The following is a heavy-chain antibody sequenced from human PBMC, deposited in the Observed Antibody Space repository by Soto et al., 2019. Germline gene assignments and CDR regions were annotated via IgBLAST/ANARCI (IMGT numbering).Heavy chain of an antibody. CDR3: ARGLILWFGELSRRGGYYDYVDV. CDR2: INDSGNI. V-gene: IGHV4-34*01. D-gene: IGHD3-10*01. Sequence: QVQLQQWGAGLLKPSETLSLTCAVYGGSFSGYQWSWIRQTPGKGLEWIGEINDSGNINYNPSLKSRVTIFLDTPKKQISLKLSSVTAADTAVYYCARGLILWFGELSRRGGYYDYVDVWGKGTTVIVSS. J-gene: IGHJ6*03. CDR1: GGSFSGYQ.